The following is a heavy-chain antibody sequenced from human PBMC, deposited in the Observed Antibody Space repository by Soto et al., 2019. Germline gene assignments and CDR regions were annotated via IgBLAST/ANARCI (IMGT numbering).Heavy chain of an antibody. J-gene: IGHJ4*02. CDR2: ISYDGKVQ. CDR3: AKETQFCVAGSTDY. V-gene: IGHV3-30*18. Sequence: QVQLVESGGGVVQPGRSLRLSCAASGFIFSNYGMHWVRLARGKGLEWVAVISYDGKVQYYADSVKGRFTVSRDNSKNTLNLQMNSLKTEYTAVYFCAKETQFCVAGSTDYWGQGTLVTVSS. D-gene: IGHD3-10*01. CDR1: GFIFSNYG.